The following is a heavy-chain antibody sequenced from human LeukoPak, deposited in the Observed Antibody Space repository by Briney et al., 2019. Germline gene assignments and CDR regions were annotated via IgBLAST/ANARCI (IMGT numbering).Heavy chain of an antibody. V-gene: IGHV1-18*01. Sequence: GASVKVSCKASGYTFTNYGINWVRQAPGQGLEWMGWISAYNGNTNYAQKVQGRVTMTTDTSTSTAYLELRSLRSDDTAVYYCARGPSTVATRQDFWGQGTLVTVSS. D-gene: IGHD6-6*01. CDR3: ARGPSTVATRQDF. CDR1: GYTFTNYG. J-gene: IGHJ4*02. CDR2: ISAYNGNT.